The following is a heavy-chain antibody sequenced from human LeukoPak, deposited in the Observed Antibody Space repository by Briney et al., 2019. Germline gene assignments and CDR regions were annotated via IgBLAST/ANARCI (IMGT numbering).Heavy chain of an antibody. Sequence: PGGSLRLSCAASGFSFSTYWMTWVRQAPGKGLEWVSAISGSGGSTYYADSVKGRFTISRDNSKNTLYLQMNSLRAEDTAVYYCAKDVYYYGSGSFDYWGQGTLVTVSS. D-gene: IGHD3-10*01. CDR1: GFSFSTYW. J-gene: IGHJ4*02. V-gene: IGHV3-23*01. CDR2: ISGSGGST. CDR3: AKDVYYYGSGSFDY.